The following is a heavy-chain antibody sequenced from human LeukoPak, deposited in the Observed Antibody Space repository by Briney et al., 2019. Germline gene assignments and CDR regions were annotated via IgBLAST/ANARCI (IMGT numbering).Heavy chain of an antibody. V-gene: IGHV3-30-3*01. Sequence: GRSLRLSCAASGFTFSSYAMHWVRQAPGKGLEWVAVISYDGSNKYYADSVKGRFTISRDNSKNTLYLQMNSLRAEDTAVYYCARDGSYSSSWYYFDYWGQGTLVTVSS. CDR3: ARDGSYSSSWYYFDY. CDR2: ISYDGSNK. CDR1: GFTFSSYA. D-gene: IGHD6-13*01. J-gene: IGHJ4*02.